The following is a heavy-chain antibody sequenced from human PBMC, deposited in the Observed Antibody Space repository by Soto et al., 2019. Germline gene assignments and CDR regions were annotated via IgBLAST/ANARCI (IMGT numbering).Heavy chain of an antibody. D-gene: IGHD3-3*01. V-gene: IGHV1-2*02. J-gene: IGHJ3*02. CDR2: INPATGAA. Sequence: QLHLVQSGAVVKKPGASVTVSCSASGYPVTAYYMHWVRQAPGRGLEWMGGINPATGAARYTQTLQGGVTMTRDTSPSTGFMELGGLTSEDTAGFYWARGGGVGVAGSAAFEMWGQGTLVTVSS. CDR1: GYPVTAYY. CDR3: ARGGGVGVAGSAAFEM.